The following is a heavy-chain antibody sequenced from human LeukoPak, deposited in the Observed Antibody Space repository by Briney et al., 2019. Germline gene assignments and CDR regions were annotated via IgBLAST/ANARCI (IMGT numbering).Heavy chain of an antibody. CDR3: AKDLYYYGSGSYFDY. CDR1: GFTFSSYA. J-gene: IGHJ4*02. V-gene: IGHV3-23*01. D-gene: IGHD3-10*01. Sequence: PGGSLRLSCAASGFTFSSYAMSWVRQAPGKGLEWVSAISGSGGSTYYADSVKVRFTISRDNSKNTLYLQMNSLRAEDTAVYYCAKDLYYYGSGSYFDYWGQGTLVTVSS. CDR2: ISGSGGST.